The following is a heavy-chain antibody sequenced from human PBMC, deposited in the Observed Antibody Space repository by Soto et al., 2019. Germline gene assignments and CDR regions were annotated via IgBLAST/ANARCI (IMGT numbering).Heavy chain of an antibody. CDR3: ARSYYDFWSAFDS. D-gene: IGHD3-3*01. V-gene: IGHV3-7*01. CDR1: GFTFSSYL. J-gene: IGHJ4*02. CDR2: IKQDGSGK. Sequence: GGSLRLSCVASGFTFSSYLMNWVRQAPGKGLEWVASIKQDGSGKYYVDSVKGRFTISRDNAKNSLYLQMNSLRAEDTAVYYCARSYYDFWSAFDSWGQGTLVTVSS.